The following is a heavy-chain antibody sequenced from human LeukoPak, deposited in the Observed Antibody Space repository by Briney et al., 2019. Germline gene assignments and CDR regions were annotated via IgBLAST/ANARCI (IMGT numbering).Heavy chain of an antibody. CDR3: AGDTPHGGEYYFEY. Sequence: PGRSLRLSCAASGFSFSTYGMHWVRQAPDTGPEWLALIRHDGSKEYYADSVKGRFTISRDDSTNTLYLEMNSLRADDTAMYYCAGDTPHGGEYYFEYWGQGALVTVSS. D-gene: IGHD3-16*01. J-gene: IGHJ4*02. CDR2: IRHDGSKE. V-gene: IGHV3-33*01. CDR1: GFSFSTYG.